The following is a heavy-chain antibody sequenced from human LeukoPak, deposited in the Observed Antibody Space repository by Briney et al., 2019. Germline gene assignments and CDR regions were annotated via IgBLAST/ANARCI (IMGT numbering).Heavy chain of an antibody. J-gene: IGHJ4*02. CDR1: GFTFSV. D-gene: IGHD2-21*02. Sequence: GGSLRLSCAASGFTFSVMHWVRQAPGKGLEWVALIRHDGTNKNYADPVKGRFTISRDNSKKTLYLQMNSLRPEDTAVYYCVKDRGDLPPYFDYWGQGTLVTVSS. V-gene: IGHV3-30*02. CDR3: VKDRGDLPPYFDY. CDR2: IRHDGTNK.